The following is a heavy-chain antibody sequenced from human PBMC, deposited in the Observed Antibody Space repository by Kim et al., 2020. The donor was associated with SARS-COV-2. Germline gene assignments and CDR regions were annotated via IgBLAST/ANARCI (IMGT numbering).Heavy chain of an antibody. J-gene: IGHJ6*02. Sequence: GGSLRLSCAASGFTFSSYSMNWVRQAPGKGLEWVSSISSSSSYIYYADSVKGRFTISRDNAKNSLYLQMNSLRAEDTAVYYCARDKVSLSGMDVWGQGTTVTVSS. CDR2: ISSSSSYI. D-gene: IGHD1-20*01. CDR3: ARDKVSLSGMDV. V-gene: IGHV3-21*01. CDR1: GFTFSSYS.